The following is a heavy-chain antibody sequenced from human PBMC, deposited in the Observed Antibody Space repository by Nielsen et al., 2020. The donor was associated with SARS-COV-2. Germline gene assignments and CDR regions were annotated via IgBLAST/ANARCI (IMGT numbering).Heavy chain of an antibody. V-gene: IGHV3-30*04. CDR3: ARDAYGDLIYGMDV. CDR2: ILHYGGNV. J-gene: IGHJ6*02. CDR1: GFSFMTYN. D-gene: IGHD4-17*01. Sequence: SCTASGFSFMTYNMYWVRQAPGKGLEWVAAILHYGGNVYHADSVKGRFTISRDNSRNTLYLQMNTLRPEDTAVYSCARDAYGDLIYGMDVWGRGTTVTVSS.